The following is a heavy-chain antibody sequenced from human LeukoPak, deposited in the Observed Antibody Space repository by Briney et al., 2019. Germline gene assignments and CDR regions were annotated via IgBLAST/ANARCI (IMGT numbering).Heavy chain of an antibody. J-gene: IGHJ3*02. CDR3: ARVRIQLWARYAFDI. Sequence: GGSLRLSCAASGFTFSSYWMSWVRQAPGKGLEWVAYIKQDGSEKYYVDSVKGRFTISRDNAKNSLYLQMNSLRAEDTAVYYCARVRIQLWARYAFDIWGQGTMVTVSS. CDR2: IKQDGSEK. CDR1: GFTFSSYW. V-gene: IGHV3-7*01. D-gene: IGHD5-18*01.